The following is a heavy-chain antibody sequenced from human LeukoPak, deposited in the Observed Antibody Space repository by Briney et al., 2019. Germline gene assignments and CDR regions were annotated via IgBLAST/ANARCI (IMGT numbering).Heavy chain of an antibody. Sequence: GGSLRLSCAASGFTFSSYGMHWVRQAPGKGLEWVAVIWYDGSNKYYADSVKGRFTISRDNSKNTLYLQMNSLRAEDTAVYYCARDDMVRGEYGMDVWGQGTTVTVSS. D-gene: IGHD3-10*01. CDR3: ARDDMVRGEYGMDV. V-gene: IGHV3-33*01. CDR2: IWYDGSNK. J-gene: IGHJ6*02. CDR1: GFTFSSYG.